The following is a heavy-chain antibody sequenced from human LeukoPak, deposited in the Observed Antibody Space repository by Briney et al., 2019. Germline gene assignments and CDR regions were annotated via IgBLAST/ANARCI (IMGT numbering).Heavy chain of an antibody. J-gene: IGHJ4*02. CDR1: GYSISSGYY. Sequence: SETLSLTCTVSGYSISSGYYWGWIRQPPGKGLEWIGSIYSSGSTYYNASLQSRVTISIETSKTQISLRLNSVTAADTAMYYCAKSGGYGLIDYWGQGTLVTVPS. V-gene: IGHV4-38-2*02. CDR3: AKSGGYGLIDY. CDR2: IYSSGST. D-gene: IGHD1-26*01.